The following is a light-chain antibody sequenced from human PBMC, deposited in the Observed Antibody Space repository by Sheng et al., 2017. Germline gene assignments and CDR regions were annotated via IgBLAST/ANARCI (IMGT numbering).Light chain of an antibody. V-gene: IGKV3-11*01. CDR3: QQRGNWPT. Sequence: EIVMTQSPATLSVSPGERVTVSCRASQSVSRNLAWYQQKSGQPPKLLIYDASNRATGIPARFSGSGSGTDFTLTISSLEPEDFAVYYCQQRGNWPTFGGGTKVDIK. CDR2: DAS. J-gene: IGKJ4*01. CDR1: QSVSRN.